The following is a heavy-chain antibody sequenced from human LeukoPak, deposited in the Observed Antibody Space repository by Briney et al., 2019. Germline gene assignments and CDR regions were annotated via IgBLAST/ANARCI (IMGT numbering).Heavy chain of an antibody. D-gene: IGHD6-13*01. CDR2: VSYDETYK. CDR3: AKGATEQLVRTNFDY. Sequence: PGGSLRLSCAASGFTFSSYGMHWVRQAPGKGLEWVAVVSYDETYKYYGDSVKGRFTISRDNSKNMLSLQMNSLRAEDTAVYHCAKGATEQLVRTNFDYWGQGTLVTVSS. V-gene: IGHV3-30*18. J-gene: IGHJ4*02. CDR1: GFTFSSYG.